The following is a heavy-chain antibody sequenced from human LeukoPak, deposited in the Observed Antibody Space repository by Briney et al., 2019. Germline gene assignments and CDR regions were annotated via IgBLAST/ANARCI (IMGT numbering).Heavy chain of an antibody. CDR3: ARDRWLDYKYYMDV. CDR2: ISTSSSYI. Sequence: GGSLRLSCAASGFTFDDYAMHWVRQAPGKGLEWVSSISTSSSYIYYADSVKGRFTISRDNAKNLLYLQMNRLRAEDTAVYYCARDRWLDYKYYMDVWGKGTTVTVSS. CDR1: GFTFDDYA. D-gene: IGHD3/OR15-3a*01. V-gene: IGHV3-21*06. J-gene: IGHJ6*03.